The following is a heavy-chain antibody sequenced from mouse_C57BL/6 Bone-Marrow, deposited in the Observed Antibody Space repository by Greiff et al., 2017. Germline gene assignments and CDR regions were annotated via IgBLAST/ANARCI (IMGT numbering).Heavy chain of an antibody. Sequence: EVQLVESGPELVKPGASVKISCKASGYSFTDYNMNWVKQSNGKSLEWIGVINPNYGTTSYNQKFKGKATLTVDQSSSTAYMQLNSLTSEDSAVYYCARLELLRYPRAMDYWGQGTSVTVSS. V-gene: IGHV1-39*01. CDR3: ARLELLRYPRAMDY. CDR2: INPNYGTT. J-gene: IGHJ4*01. CDR1: GYSFTDYN. D-gene: IGHD1-1*01.